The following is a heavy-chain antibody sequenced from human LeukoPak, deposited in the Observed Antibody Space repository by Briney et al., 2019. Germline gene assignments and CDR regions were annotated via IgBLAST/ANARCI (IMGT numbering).Heavy chain of an antibody. V-gene: IGHV3-30-3*01. Sequence: GGSLRLSCAASGFTFSSYAMHWVRQAPGKGLEWVAVIPYDGSNKYYADSVKGRFTISRDNSKNTLYLQMNSLRAEDTAVYYCAREGGSWAAYYFDYWGQGTLVTVSS. D-gene: IGHD1-26*01. J-gene: IGHJ4*02. CDR3: AREGGSWAAYYFDY. CDR1: GFTFSSYA. CDR2: IPYDGSNK.